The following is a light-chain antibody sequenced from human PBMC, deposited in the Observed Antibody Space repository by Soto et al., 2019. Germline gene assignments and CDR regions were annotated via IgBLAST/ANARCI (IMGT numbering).Light chain of an antibody. CDR2: EVN. CDR1: SSDVGGYNY. Sequence: QSALTQPPSASGSPGQSVTISCTETSSDVGGYNYVSWYQQYPGKAPKLIIYEVNKRPSGVPDRFSGSKAGNTASLTVSGLQAEDEAHYYCSSYVGINNFKGFFGGGTKLTVL. J-gene: IGLJ2*01. CDR3: SSYVGINNFKGF. V-gene: IGLV2-8*01.